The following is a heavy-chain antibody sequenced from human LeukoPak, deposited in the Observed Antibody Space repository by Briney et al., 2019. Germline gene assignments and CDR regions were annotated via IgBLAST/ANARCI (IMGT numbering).Heavy chain of an antibody. Sequence: GGSLRLSCAASGFTFSSYAMSWVRQAPGKGLEWVSGISGSGGRTYYADSVKGRFTISRDNSKNTLYVQMHSLRAEDTAVYYCAKDDEYRLLEALDYWGQGTLVTVSS. CDR2: ISGSGGRT. CDR1: GFTFSSYA. J-gene: IGHJ4*02. V-gene: IGHV3-23*01. D-gene: IGHD2-2*01. CDR3: AKDDEYRLLEALDY.